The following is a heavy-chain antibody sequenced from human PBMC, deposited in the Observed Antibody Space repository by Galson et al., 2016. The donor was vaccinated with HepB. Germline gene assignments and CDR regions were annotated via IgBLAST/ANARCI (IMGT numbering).Heavy chain of an antibody. Sequence: LRLSCAASGFIFDDFAMHWVRQGPGKGLEWVSLISGDAESAYYADTVRGRFTISRDNSQNSLYLQMDSLTTEDTGVYFCARDRSGLYNWFDPWGQGTLVTVSS. CDR3: ARDRSGLYNWFDP. D-gene: IGHD1-26*01. V-gene: IGHV3-43*02. CDR1: GFIFDDFA. J-gene: IGHJ5*02. CDR2: ISGDAESA.